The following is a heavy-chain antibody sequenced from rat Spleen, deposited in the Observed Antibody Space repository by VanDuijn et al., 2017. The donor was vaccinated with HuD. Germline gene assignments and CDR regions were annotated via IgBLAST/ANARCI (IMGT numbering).Heavy chain of an antibody. CDR3: AILIIAAIGNWFGY. D-gene: IGHD1-2*01. J-gene: IGHJ3*01. V-gene: IGHV5-7*01. CDR1: GFTFSKYD. CDR2: ISYDGSTL. Sequence: EVQVVESGGGIVQPGRSMKLSCAASGFTFSKYDMVWVRQAPTKGLKWVASISYDGSTLYYRDSVKGRFTISRDNAKSTLYLQMDSLRSEDTATYYCAILIIAAIGNWFGYWGQGTLVTVSP.